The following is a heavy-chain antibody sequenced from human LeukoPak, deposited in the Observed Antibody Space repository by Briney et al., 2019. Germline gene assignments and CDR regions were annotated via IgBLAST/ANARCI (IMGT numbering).Heavy chain of an antibody. J-gene: IGHJ4*02. CDR3: ARDSRYYGYVWGSYRYVYFGY. V-gene: IGHV4-34*01. CDR2: INHSGST. CDR1: GGSFSAYY. D-gene: IGHD3-16*02. Sequence: SETLSLTCAVYGGSFSAYYWTWIRQPPGKGLEWIGEINHSGSTNYNPSLKSRVTISVDTSKNQFSLKLSSVTAADTAVYYCARDSRYYGYVWGSYRYVYFGYWGQGTLVTVSS.